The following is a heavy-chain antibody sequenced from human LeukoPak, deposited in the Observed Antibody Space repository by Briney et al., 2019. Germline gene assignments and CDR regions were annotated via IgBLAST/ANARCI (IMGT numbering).Heavy chain of an antibody. D-gene: IGHD3-10*01. Sequence: PGGSLRLSCAASGFTFSSYAMSWVRQAPGKGLEWVSAISGSGGNTYYADSVKGRFTISRDNSKNTLYLQMNNLRAEDTAVYYCAKDAYSGSGSVFCFDYWGQGTLVTVSS. V-gene: IGHV3-23*01. CDR2: ISGSGGNT. CDR1: GFTFSSYA. CDR3: AKDAYSGSGSVFCFDY. J-gene: IGHJ4*02.